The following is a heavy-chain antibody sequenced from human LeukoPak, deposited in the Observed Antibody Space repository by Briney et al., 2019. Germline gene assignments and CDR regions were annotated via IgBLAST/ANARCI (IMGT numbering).Heavy chain of an antibody. Sequence: GGSLGLSCAASGFTFNTYAMSWARQAPGKGLGWVSGISGTGGSTYYADSVKGRFTISRDNSKNTLYVQMNSLRAEDTAVYYCAKDRGYSHYYGMDVWGQGTTVTVSS. J-gene: IGHJ6*02. CDR1: GFTFNTYA. D-gene: IGHD5-18*01. V-gene: IGHV3-23*01. CDR3: AKDRGYSHYYGMDV. CDR2: ISGTGGST.